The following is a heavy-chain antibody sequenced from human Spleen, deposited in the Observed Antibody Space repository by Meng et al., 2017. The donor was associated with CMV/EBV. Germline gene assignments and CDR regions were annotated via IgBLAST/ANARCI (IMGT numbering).Heavy chain of an antibody. CDR2: INHSGKT. CDR1: GGSFSGYQ. CDR3: ARDYYDSNGYIN. J-gene: IGHJ4*02. Sequence: CAFHGGSFSGYQYSWFRQPPGKRLGWIGDINHSGKTNYNPSLKSRVTISVDTSKNQISLRLTYVTAADTAVYYCARDYYDSNGYINWGQGTLVTVSS. V-gene: IGHV4-34*01. D-gene: IGHD3-22*01.